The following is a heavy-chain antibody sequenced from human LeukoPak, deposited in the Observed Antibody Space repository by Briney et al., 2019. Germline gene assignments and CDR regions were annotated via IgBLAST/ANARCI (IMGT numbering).Heavy chain of an antibody. J-gene: IGHJ3*02. V-gene: IGHV4-34*01. CDR3: ATFSRITRGDWGVAFDI. D-gene: IGHD2-21*02. CDR2: INDGGST. CDR1: DGSFSNYY. Sequence: PSETLSLTCTVYDGSFSNYYWSWIRQPPGKGLGWIGEINDGGSTNYNPSLMSRVTVSVDTSKNQFSLMMRSVTAADTAIYYCATFSRITRGDWGVAFDIWDQGTMVTVSS.